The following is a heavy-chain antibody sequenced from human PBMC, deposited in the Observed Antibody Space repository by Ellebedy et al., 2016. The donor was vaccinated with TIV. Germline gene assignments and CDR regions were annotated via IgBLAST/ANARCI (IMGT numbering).Heavy chain of an antibody. CDR3: ALGRCSGGSCYFDY. CDR2: INPNSGGT. V-gene: IGHV1-2*04. CDR1: GYTFTSYD. J-gene: IGHJ4*02. D-gene: IGHD2-15*01. Sequence: ASVKVSXXASGYTFTSYDINWVRQATGQGLEWMGWINPNSGGTNYAQKFQGWVTMTRDTSTSTVYMELSSLRSEDTAVYYCALGRCSGGSCYFDYWGQGTLVTVSS.